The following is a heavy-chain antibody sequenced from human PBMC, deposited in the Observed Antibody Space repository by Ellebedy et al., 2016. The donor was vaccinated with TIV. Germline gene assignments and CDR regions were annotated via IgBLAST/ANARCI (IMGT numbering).Heavy chain of an antibody. D-gene: IGHD7-27*01. CDR3: ARTGIWGNAFDI. V-gene: IGHV7-4-1*02. Sequence: AASVKVSCKASGYTFASYGVNWVRQAPGQGLEWMGWINTNSGNPTYAQAFTGRIVFSLDTSVSPAYLQISSLRAEDSAVYYCARTGIWGNAFDIWGQGTMVTVSS. CDR2: INTNSGNP. J-gene: IGHJ3*02. CDR1: GYTFASYG.